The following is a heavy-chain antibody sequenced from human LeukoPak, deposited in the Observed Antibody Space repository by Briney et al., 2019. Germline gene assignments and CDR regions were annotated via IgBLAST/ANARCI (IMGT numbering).Heavy chain of an antibody. D-gene: IGHD6-19*01. CDR2: INPNTGGT. CDR1: GHTYTRYY. J-gene: IGHJ4*02. Sequence: ASVKVSCKASGHTYTRYYIDWVRQAPGQGLEWMGWINPNTGGTYYAQKFQGRVTMTRDTSISTASMELSRLRSDDTAVYYCARDWNGYSSGWRTFDSWGQGTLVTVSS. CDR3: ARDWNGYSSGWRTFDS. V-gene: IGHV1-2*02.